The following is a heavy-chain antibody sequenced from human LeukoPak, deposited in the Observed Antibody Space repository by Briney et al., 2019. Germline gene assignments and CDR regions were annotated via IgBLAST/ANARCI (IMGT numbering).Heavy chain of an antibody. J-gene: IGHJ6*02. Sequence: PSETLSLTCTVSGGSVTYTNYYWGWIRQPPGKGLQWIGVIYYNGKTYYNPSLKSRVTISVDKSKNQFSLKLSSVTAADTAVYYCARIRHPDVYYYYGMDVWGQGTTVTVSS. CDR2: IYYNGKT. CDR1: GGSVTYTNYY. CDR3: ARIRHPDVYYYYGMDV. V-gene: IGHV4-39*07.